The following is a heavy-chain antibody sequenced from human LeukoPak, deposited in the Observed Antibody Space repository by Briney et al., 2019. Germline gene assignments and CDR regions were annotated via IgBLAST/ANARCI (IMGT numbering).Heavy chain of an antibody. CDR2: ISYDGSNK. J-gene: IGHJ3*02. CDR1: GFTFSSYA. V-gene: IGHV3-30-3*01. CDR3: ARVRDFWSVSGAFDI. Sequence: GRSLRLSCAASGFTFSSYAMHWVRQAPGKGLEWVAVISYDGSNKYYADSVKGRFTISRDNSKNTLYLQMNSLRAEDTAVYYCARVRDFWSVSGAFDIWGQGTMVTVSS. D-gene: IGHD3-3*01.